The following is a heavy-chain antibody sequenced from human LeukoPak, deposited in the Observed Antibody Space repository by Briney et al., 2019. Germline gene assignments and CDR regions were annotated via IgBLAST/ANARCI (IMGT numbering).Heavy chain of an antibody. V-gene: IGHV3-21*01. CDR1: RFTFRSYD. CDR3: ARGTLGAWGW. D-gene: IGHD6-19*01. J-gene: IGHJ4*02. CDR2: VSSSSNYI. Sequence: GGSLRLSCAASRFTFRSYDMNWVRQAPGKGLEWVSSVSSSSNYIHYADSVKGRFTISRDNAKNSLYLQMNSLRADDTAVYFCARGTLGAWGWWGQGTLVTVSS.